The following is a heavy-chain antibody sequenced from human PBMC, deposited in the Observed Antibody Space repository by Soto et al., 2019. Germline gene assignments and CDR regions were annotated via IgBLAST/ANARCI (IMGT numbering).Heavy chain of an antibody. Sequence: QVQLVESGGGVVQPGRSLRLSCAASGFSFSISPMHWVRQAPGKGPEWVALISYDGTNKFYADSVKGRFTISRDNSKSTLSLQVDSLRPEDAAVYYCARDPKTYGGQQWAFNYFDSWGQGTLVTVSS. J-gene: IGHJ4*02. CDR2: ISYDGTNK. CDR3: ARDPKTYGGQQWAFNYFDS. CDR1: GFSFSISP. D-gene: IGHD6-19*01. V-gene: IGHV3-30-3*01.